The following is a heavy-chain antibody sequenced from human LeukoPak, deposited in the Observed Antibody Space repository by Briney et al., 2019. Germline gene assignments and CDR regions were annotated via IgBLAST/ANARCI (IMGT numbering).Heavy chain of an antibody. CDR1: GFTFSGYG. CDR2: IRYDGSNK. D-gene: IGHD2-2*03. J-gene: IGHJ6*03. V-gene: IGHV3-30*02. CDR3: AKDAGYCSSPSCENYYYYYMDV. Sequence: GGSLRLSCAASGFTFSGYGMHWVRQAPGKGLEWVAFIRYDGSNKYYADSVKGRFTISRDNAKNTLYMQMNSLRAEDTAVYYCAKDAGYCSSPSCENYYYYYMDVWGDGTTVTASS.